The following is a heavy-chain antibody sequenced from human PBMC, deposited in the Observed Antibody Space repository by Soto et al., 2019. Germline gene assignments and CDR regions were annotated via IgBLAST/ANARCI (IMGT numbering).Heavy chain of an antibody. CDR2: ISYDGSNK. CDR3: AKERGYCISTGCYYYYYGMDV. V-gene: IGHV3-30*18. J-gene: IGHJ6*02. D-gene: IGHD2-2*01. CDR1: GFTFSSYG. Sequence: QVQLVESGGGVVQPGRSLRLSCAASGFTFSSYGMHWVRQAPGKGLEWVAVISYDGSNKYYADSVKGRFTISRDNSKNTLYLQMNSLRAEDTAVYYCAKERGYCISTGCYYYYYGMDVWGQGTTVTVSS.